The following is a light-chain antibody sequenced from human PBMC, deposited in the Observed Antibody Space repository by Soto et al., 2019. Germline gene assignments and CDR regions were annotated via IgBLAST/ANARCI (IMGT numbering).Light chain of an antibody. Sequence: QSVLTQPASVSGSPGQSITISCTGTSSDLAIYNYVSWYQQQPGKAPKLMIYQVTNRPSGVSNRFSGSRSGNTASLTISGLQAEDEADYYCSSYTASSNYVLGNGTKVTV. J-gene: IGLJ1*01. V-gene: IGLV2-14*01. CDR2: QVT. CDR3: SSYTASSNYV. CDR1: SSDLAIYNY.